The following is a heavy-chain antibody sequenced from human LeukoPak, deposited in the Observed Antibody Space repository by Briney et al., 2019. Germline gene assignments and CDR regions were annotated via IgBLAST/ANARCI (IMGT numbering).Heavy chain of an antibody. V-gene: IGHV3-74*01. Sequence: GGSLTLSCVASGFIFSKHWMHWVRQAPGKGLVWVSRLNLDGSTTSYADSVKGRFAISRDNAKNTLYLQMNSLRVDDTGVYYCARESSGSYWGWGQGTLVTVSS. J-gene: IGHJ4*02. CDR2: LNLDGSTT. D-gene: IGHD3-10*01. CDR3: ARESSGSYWG. CDR1: GFIFSKHW.